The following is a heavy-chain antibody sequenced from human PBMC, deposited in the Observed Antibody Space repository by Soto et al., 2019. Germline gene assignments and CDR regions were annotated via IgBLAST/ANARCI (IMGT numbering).Heavy chain of an antibody. D-gene: IGHD5-18*01. CDR3: AKSGGRLWFIRGRPFFDY. V-gene: IGHV3-23*01. Sequence: EVQLLESGGGLVQPGGSLRLSCAASGFTFSSYAMSWVRQAPGKGLEWVSAISGSGGSTYYADSVKGRFTISRDNSKNTLYLQMISLRAEDTAVYYCAKSGGRLWFIRGRPFFDYWGQGTLVTVSS. J-gene: IGHJ4*02. CDR1: GFTFSSYA. CDR2: ISGSGGST.